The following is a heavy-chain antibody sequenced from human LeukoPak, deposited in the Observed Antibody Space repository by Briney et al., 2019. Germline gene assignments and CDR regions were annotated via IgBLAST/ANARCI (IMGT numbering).Heavy chain of an antibody. V-gene: IGHV4-39*07. D-gene: IGHD3-22*01. CDR3: ARYGYDSSGYGA. CDR1: GGSISSSSYY. Sequence: PSETLSLTCTVSGGSISSSSYYWGWIRQPPGKGLEWIGSIYHSGSTYCNPSLKSRVTISVDTSKNQFSLKLSSVTAADTAVYYCARYGYDSSGYGAWGQGTLVTVSS. J-gene: IGHJ4*02. CDR2: IYHSGST.